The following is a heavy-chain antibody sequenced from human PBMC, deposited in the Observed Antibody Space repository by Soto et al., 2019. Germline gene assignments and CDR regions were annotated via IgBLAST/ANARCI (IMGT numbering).Heavy chain of an antibody. CDR3: ARGQSYSNY. V-gene: IGHV3-48*01. Sequence: PGGSLRLSCAASGFTFNTYSMSWVRQASGKGPELVSYISSSSSDIYYADSVKGRFTISRDNANKSLYLQMNSLRADDTGVYYCARGQSYSNYWGQGTQVTVSS. D-gene: IGHD4-4*01. J-gene: IGHJ4*02. CDR1: GFTFNTYS. CDR2: ISSSSSDI.